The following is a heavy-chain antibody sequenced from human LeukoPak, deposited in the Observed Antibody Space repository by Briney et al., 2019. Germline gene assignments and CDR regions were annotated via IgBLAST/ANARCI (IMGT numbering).Heavy chain of an antibody. V-gene: IGHV4-38-2*01. CDR3: AKSSYCSSTSCCFVGLEAYFDY. J-gene: IGHJ4*02. CDR1: GYSISSGYY. Sequence: SETLSLTCAVSGYSISSGYYWGWIRQPPGKGLEWIGSIYHSGSTYYNPSLKSRVTISVDTSKNQFSLKLSSVTAADTAVYYCAKSSYCSSTSCCFVGLEAYFDYWGQGTLVTVSS. CDR2: IYHSGST. D-gene: IGHD2-2*01.